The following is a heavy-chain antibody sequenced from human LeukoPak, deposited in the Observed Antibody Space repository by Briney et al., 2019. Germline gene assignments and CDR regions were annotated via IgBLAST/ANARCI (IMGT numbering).Heavy chain of an antibody. Sequence: GGSLRLSCVASGFTFSSHGMHWVRQAPGKGLEWVAVIWYDGSHRYYPDSVKGRFTISRDNSKNTLFLQMDSLRVDDTAVYYCVRDNAAADGALDYWGQGSLVTVSS. V-gene: IGHV3-33*01. CDR2: IWYDGSHR. CDR3: VRDNAAADGALDY. CDR1: GFTFSSHG. J-gene: IGHJ4*02. D-gene: IGHD5-24*01.